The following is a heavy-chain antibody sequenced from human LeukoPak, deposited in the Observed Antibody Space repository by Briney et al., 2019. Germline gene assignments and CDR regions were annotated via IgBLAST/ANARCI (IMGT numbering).Heavy chain of an antibody. CDR1: GFTFTSYS. CDR2: ISGGGGST. J-gene: IGHJ4*02. CDR3: ARDDDTTGRYSRFDY. D-gene: IGHD3-22*01. Sequence: PGGSLRLSCAASGFTFTSYSMNWVRQAPGKGLEWVSTISGGGGSTYYADSVKGRFTVSRDTSKHTLYLQMSSLRAEDTAVYFCARDDDTTGRYSRFDYWGQGTLVTVSS. V-gene: IGHV3-23*01.